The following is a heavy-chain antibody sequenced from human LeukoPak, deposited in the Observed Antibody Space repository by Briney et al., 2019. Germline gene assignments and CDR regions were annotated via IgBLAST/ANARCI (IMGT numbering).Heavy chain of an antibody. V-gene: IGHV1-69*04. CDR2: IIPILGIA. J-gene: IGHJ4*02. CDR3: AARSGSYYGPFDY. D-gene: IGHD1-26*01. CDR1: GGTFSSYA. Sequence: SVKVSCKASGGTFSSYAISWVRPAPGQGLGWMGRIIPILGIANYAEKFQGRVTITADKSTSTAYMELSSLRSEDTAVYYCAARSGSYYGPFDYWGQGTLVTVSS.